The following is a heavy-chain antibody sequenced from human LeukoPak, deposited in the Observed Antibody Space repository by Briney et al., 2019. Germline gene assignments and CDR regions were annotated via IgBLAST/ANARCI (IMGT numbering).Heavy chain of an antibody. D-gene: IGHD6-13*01. CDR3: AINKDVAAAGHFDY. V-gene: IGHV1-2*02. CDR1: GYTFTGYY. J-gene: IGHJ4*02. CDR2: INPNSGGT. Sequence: AASVKVSCKASGYTFTGYYMHWVRQAPGQGLEWMGWINPNSGGTNYAQKFQGRVTMTRDTSISTAYMELSRLRSDDTAVYYCAINKDVAAAGHFDYWGQGTLVTVSS.